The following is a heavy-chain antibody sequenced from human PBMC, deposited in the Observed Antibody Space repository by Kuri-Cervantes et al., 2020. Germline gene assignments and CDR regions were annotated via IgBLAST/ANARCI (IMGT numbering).Heavy chain of an antibody. Sequence: SETLSLTCAVSGYSISSGYYWDWIRQPPGKGLEYIATVYHGGSTYYNPSLKSRVTILVDTSKNQFSLKLSSVTAADTAVYYCARLVSTYYDFWSGYYLNWFDPWGQGTLVTVSS. CDR2: VYHGGST. V-gene: IGHV4-38-2*01. J-gene: IGHJ5*02. D-gene: IGHD3-3*01. CDR3: ARLVSTYYDFWSGYYLNWFDP. CDR1: GYSISSGYY.